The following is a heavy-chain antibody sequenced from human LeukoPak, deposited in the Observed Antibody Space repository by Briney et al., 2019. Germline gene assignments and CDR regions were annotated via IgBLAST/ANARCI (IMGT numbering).Heavy chain of an antibody. Sequence: ASVKVSCKASGYTFTGYYMHWVRQAPGQGLEWMGRINPNSGGTNYAQKFQGRVTITRDTSISTAYMELSRLRSDDTAVYYCARVAGPIGKAKGAAFDIWGQGTMVTVSS. CDR1: GYTFTGYY. J-gene: IGHJ3*02. V-gene: IGHV1-2*06. CDR3: ARVAGPIGKAKGAAFDI. D-gene: IGHD3-16*01. CDR2: INPNSGGT.